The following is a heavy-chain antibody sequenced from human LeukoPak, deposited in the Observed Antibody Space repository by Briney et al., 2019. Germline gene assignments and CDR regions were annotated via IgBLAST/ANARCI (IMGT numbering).Heavy chain of an antibody. J-gene: IGHJ3*02. V-gene: IGHV4-59*01. CDR2: IYYSGST. CDR1: GGSISSYY. Sequence: SETLSLTCTVSGGSISSYYWSWIRQPPGKGLEWIGYIYYSGSTNYNPSLKSRVTISVDTSKNQFSLKLSSVTAADTAVYYCARAAEITMSAFDIWGQGTMVTVSS. D-gene: IGHD3-10*02. CDR3: ARAAEITMSAFDI.